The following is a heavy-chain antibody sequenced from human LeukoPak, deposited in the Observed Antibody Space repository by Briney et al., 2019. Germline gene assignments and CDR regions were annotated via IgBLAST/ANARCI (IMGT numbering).Heavy chain of an antibody. D-gene: IGHD3-3*01. V-gene: IGHV3-30-3*01. CDR3: AGDGLYYDFWSGYLTGGSNYYGMDV. CDR1: GFTFSSYA. CDR2: ISYDGSNK. J-gene: IGHJ6*02. Sequence: GRSLRLSCAASGFTFSSYAMHWVRQAPGKGLEWVAVISYDGSNKYYADSVKGRFTISRDNSKNTLYLQMNSLRAEDTAVYYCAGDGLYYDFWSGYLTGGSNYYGMDVWGQGTTATVSS.